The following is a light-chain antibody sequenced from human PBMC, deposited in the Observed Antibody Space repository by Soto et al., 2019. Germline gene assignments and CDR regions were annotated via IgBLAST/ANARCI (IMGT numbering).Light chain of an antibody. J-gene: IGLJ1*01. CDR2: EIN. V-gene: IGLV2-8*01. CDR3: SSFAGSNNFPYC. CDR1: SSDVGAYDY. Sequence: QSALTQPPSSSGSPGQSVTISCTGTSSDVGAYDYVSWYQQHPGKAPKLMIYEINKRPSGVPDRFSGSKSGNTASLTVSGLQAEDEAYYYCSSFAGSNNFPYCFGTVTKLTVL.